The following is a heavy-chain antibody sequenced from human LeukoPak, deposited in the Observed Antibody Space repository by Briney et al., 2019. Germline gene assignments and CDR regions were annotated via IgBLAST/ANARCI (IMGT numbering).Heavy chain of an antibody. Sequence: GGSLRLSCAASGFTFSSYSMNWVRQAPGKGLEWVSSINEDGTTINYADSVRGRFTISRDIAKNTLYLQMDRLRPEDTAVYYCARDRDTMTTLLDYWGQGTLVTVSS. D-gene: IGHD4-17*01. CDR3: ARDRDTMTTLLDY. V-gene: IGHV3-74*01. J-gene: IGHJ4*02. CDR2: INEDGTTI. CDR1: GFTFSSYS.